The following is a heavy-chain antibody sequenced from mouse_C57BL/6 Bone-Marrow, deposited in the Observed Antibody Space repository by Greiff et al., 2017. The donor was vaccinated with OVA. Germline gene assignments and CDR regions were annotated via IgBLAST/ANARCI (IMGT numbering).Heavy chain of an antibody. D-gene: IGHD2-3*01. J-gene: IGHJ2*01. V-gene: IGHV5-17*01. Sequence: EVKLVESGGGLVKPGGSLKLSCAASGFTFSDYGMHWVRQAPEKGLEWVAYIGSGSSTIYYADTVKGRFTISRDNAKNTLFLQMTSLRSEDTAMYYCAVDGYYFDYWGQGTTLTVSS. CDR1: GFTFSDYG. CDR2: IGSGSSTI. CDR3: AVDGYYFDY.